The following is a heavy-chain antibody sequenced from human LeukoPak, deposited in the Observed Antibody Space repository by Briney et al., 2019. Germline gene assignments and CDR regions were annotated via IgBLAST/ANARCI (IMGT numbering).Heavy chain of an antibody. CDR1: GGTLSSYA. CDR2: IIPIFGTA. Sequence: SVKVSCKASGGTLSSYAISWVRQAPGQGLEWMGRIIPIFGTANYAQKFQGRVTITTDESTSTAYVELSSLRSEDTAVYYCARGSGYGSGWYGIDYWGQGTLVTVSS. D-gene: IGHD6-19*01. V-gene: IGHV1-69*05. J-gene: IGHJ4*02. CDR3: ARGSGYGSGWYGIDY.